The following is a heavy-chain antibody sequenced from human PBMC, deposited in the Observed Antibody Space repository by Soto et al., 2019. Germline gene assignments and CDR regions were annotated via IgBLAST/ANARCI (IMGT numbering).Heavy chain of an antibody. V-gene: IGHV1-18*01. CDR2: IGAYNGNT. CDR1: GYTFTSYG. CDR3: ARVRNVDRNYYGMDV. D-gene: IGHD5-12*01. Sequence: ASVKVSCKASGYTFTSYGISWVRQAPGQGLEWMGWIGAYNGNTNYAQKLQGRVTMTTDTSTSTAYMELRSLRSDDTAVYYCARVRNVDRNYYGMDVWGQGTTVTVSS. J-gene: IGHJ6*02.